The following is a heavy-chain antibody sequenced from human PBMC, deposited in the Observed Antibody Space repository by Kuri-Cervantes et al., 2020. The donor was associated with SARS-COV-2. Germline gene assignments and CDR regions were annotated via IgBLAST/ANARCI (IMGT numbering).Heavy chain of an antibody. CDR2: TTDDGTNK. D-gene: IGHD1-7*01. CDR1: GFTFSTYT. Sequence: GESLKISCAASGFTFSTYTMHWVRQAPGKGLEWVAVTTDDGTNKYYPDSVKGRFTISRDNSKNTLYLQMNSLRTEDTAVYYCARGSELLRDFDLWGRGTLVTVSS. CDR3: ARGSELLRDFDL. J-gene: IGHJ2*01. V-gene: IGHV3-30-3*01.